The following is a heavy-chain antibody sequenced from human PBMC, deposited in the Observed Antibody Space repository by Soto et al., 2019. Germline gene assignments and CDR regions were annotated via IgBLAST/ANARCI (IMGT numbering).Heavy chain of an antibody. Sequence: TLSLTCAVSVGSISSGGYSWTWILQSPGKGLEWIGYTYQIVSTYYNPSRKSRVTISVDRSKNQFSLNLSSVTAEDTAGDYGARDHYGMDVWGQGTLVTVSS. CDR3: ARDHYGMDV. J-gene: IGHJ6*02. V-gene: IGHV4-30-2*06. CDR1: VGSISSGGYS. CDR2: TYQIVST.